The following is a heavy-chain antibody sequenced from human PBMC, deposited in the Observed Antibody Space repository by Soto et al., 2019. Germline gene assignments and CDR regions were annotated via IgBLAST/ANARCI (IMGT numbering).Heavy chain of an antibody. V-gene: IGHV5-51*01. D-gene: IGHD4-4*01. CDR2: IYPGESDT. J-gene: IGHJ6*02. Sequence: GESLKISCKGSGYSFTSYWIGWVSQMPGKGLEWMGIIYPGESDTRYSPSFQGQVTISADKSISTAYLQWSSLKASDTAMYYCARHYTVTTSIALDGMDVWGQGTTVTVSS. CDR1: GYSFTSYW. CDR3: ARHYTVTTSIALDGMDV.